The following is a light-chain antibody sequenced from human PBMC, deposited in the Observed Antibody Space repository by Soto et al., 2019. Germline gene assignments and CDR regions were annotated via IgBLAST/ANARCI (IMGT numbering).Light chain of an antibody. J-gene: IGKJ5*01. CDR2: AAS. V-gene: IGKV1-6*02. CDR3: LQDYNYPHT. Sequence: AIQMTQSPSSLSASLGDRVTITCRASQGIRNDLNWYQQKPGKPPKLLIYAASTLQNGVPSRFSGGGSGTDFSLTISSQQPQDFASYFCLQDYNYPHTFGQGTRLEIK. CDR1: QGIRND.